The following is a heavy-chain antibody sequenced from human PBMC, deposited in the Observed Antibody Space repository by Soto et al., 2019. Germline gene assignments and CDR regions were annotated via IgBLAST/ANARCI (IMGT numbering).Heavy chain of an antibody. CDR3: ARGRNSYESRPGLGYYGIDV. CDR1: GGTFSSYA. Sequence: QVQLVQSGAEVKKPGSSVKVSCKASGGTFSSYAISWVRQAPGQGLEWMGGIIPIFGTANYAQKFQGRVTITAGESTSEAYMELSRLRSDDTDLYYCARGRNSYESRPGLGYYGIDVCGQGSTFSVSS. D-gene: IGHD5-18*01. V-gene: IGHV1-69*01. CDR2: IIPIFGTA. J-gene: IGHJ6*02.